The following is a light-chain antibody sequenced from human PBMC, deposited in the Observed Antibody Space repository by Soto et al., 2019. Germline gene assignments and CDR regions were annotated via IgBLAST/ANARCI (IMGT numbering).Light chain of an antibody. CDR2: EVS. V-gene: IGLV2-14*01. CDR3: TSYTSRSTRGV. Sequence: QSALTQPASVSGSPGQSITISCTGTSSDVGGYNYVSWYQQHPGKAPKLMIYEVSHRPSGVSNRFSGSKSGNTASLTISGLQAEDEADYYCTSYTSRSTRGVIGGGTKVTVL. CDR1: SSDVGGYNY. J-gene: IGLJ3*02.